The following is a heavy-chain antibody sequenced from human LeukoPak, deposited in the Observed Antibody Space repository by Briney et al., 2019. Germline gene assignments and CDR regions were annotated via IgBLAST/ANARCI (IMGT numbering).Heavy chain of an antibody. CDR1: GYTFTSYG. D-gene: IGHD6-19*01. CDR3: ARDRDWHHNSSGWRD. Sequence: ASVKVSCKASGYTFTSYGISWVRQAPGQGLEWMGWISAYNGNTNYAQKLQGRVTMTTDTSTSTAYMELRSLRSDDTAVYYCARDRDWHHNSSGWRDWGQGTLVIVSS. V-gene: IGHV1-18*01. CDR2: ISAYNGNT. J-gene: IGHJ4*02.